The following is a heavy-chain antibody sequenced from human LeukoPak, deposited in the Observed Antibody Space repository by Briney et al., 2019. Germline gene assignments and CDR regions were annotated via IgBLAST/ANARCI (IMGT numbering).Heavy chain of an antibody. D-gene: IGHD1-26*01. Sequence: GGSLRLSCAASGFTFSDHFLDWVRQAPGKGREWVGRTRNKANSYITEYAASVKGRFTISRDDSKNSLYLQMSSLKTDDTAMYYCASIRGTFGYWGQGTLVTVSS. CDR1: GFTFSDHF. CDR3: ASIRGTFGY. V-gene: IGHV3-72*01. CDR2: TRNKANSYIT. J-gene: IGHJ4*02.